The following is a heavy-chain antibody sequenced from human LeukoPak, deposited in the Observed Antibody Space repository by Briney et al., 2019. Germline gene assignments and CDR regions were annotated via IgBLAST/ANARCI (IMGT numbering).Heavy chain of an antibody. CDR1: GGSISSYY. D-gene: IGHD1-26*01. CDR2: IYTSGST. V-gene: IGHV4-4*07. J-gene: IGHJ4*02. CDR3: ASSWVGAHTGLFDY. Sequence: PSETLSLTCTVSGGSISSYYWSWIRQPAGKGLEWIGRIYTSGSTNYNPSLKSRVTMSVDTSKNQFSLKLSSVTAADTAVYYCASSWVGAHTGLFDYWGQGTLVTVSS.